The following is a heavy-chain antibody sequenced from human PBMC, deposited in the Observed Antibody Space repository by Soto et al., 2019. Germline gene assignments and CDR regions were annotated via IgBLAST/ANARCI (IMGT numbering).Heavy chain of an antibody. CDR3: ASQSTSVTTNLDY. CDR1: GGSISGNY. CDR2: IYYSGRT. D-gene: IGHD4-17*01. Sequence: SETLSLTCNVSGGSISGNYWSWIRQPPGKELEWIGNIYYSGRTNYNPSLESRVTISVDTSKNQFSLKLSSVTAADTAVYYCASQSTSVTTNLDYWGQGTLVTVSS. V-gene: IGHV4-59*01. J-gene: IGHJ4*02.